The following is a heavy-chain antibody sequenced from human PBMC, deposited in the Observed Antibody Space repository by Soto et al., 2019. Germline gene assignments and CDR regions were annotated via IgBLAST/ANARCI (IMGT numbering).Heavy chain of an antibody. Sequence: GGSLRLSCAASGFTFSTYSMNWVRQAPGKGLEWVSYISSSSSTVYYADSVKGRFTISRDNAKKSLYLQMNSLRAEDTAVYYCARYDPWRGAFDIWGQGTMVTVSS. V-gene: IGHV3-48*01. D-gene: IGHD1-1*01. CDR3: ARYDPWRGAFDI. CDR2: ISSSSSTV. CDR1: GFTFSTYS. J-gene: IGHJ3*02.